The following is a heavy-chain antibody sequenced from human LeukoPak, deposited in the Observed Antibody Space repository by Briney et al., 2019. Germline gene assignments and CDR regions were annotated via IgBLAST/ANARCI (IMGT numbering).Heavy chain of an antibody. CDR2: IKSKTDGGTT. CDR3: TTNLPLDIVVVPAAMRDDY. D-gene: IGHD2-2*01. CDR1: GFTFSNAW. Sequence: GGSLRLSCAASGFTFSNAWMSWVRQAPGKGLEWVGRIKSKTDGGTTDYAAPVKGRFTISKDDSKNTLYLQMDSLKTEDTVVYYCTTNLPLDIVVVPAAMRDDYWGQGTLVTVSS. J-gene: IGHJ4*02. V-gene: IGHV3-15*01.